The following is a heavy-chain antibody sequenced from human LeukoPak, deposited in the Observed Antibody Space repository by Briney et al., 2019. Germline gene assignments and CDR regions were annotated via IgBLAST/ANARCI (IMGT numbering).Heavy chain of an antibody. Sequence: PSQTLSLTCTVSGGSINTSPYYWGWVRQPPEKGLEWLGSISYSGTAYYNPSLRSRVTVSRDTSKNQFSLNLNSVTAADTAVYYCVRVRTGSISDHWGQGILVIVSS. D-gene: IGHD2-8*02. CDR1: GGSINTSPYY. J-gene: IGHJ4*02. V-gene: IGHV4-39*07. CDR2: ISYSGTA. CDR3: VRVRTGSISDH.